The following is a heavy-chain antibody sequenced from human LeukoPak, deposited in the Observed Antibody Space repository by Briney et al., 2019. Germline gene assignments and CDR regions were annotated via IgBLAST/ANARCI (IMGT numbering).Heavy chain of an antibody. V-gene: IGHV1-69*13. J-gene: IGHJ5*02. D-gene: IGHD2-15*01. CDR2: IIPIFGTA. CDR1: GGTFSSYA. Sequence: ASVIVSCKASGGTFSSYAISWVRQAPGQGLEWMGGIIPIFGTANYAQKFQGRVTITADESTSTAYMELSSLRSEDTAVYYCARGVIVAIHNWFDPWGQGTLVTVSS. CDR3: ARGVIVAIHNWFDP.